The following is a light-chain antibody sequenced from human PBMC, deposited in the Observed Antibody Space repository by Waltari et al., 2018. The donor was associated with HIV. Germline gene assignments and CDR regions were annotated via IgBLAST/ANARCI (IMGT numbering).Light chain of an antibody. CDR1: NIGSKS. V-gene: IGLV3-21*02. J-gene: IGLJ2*01. Sequence: SSVLTQPPSVSVATGQTARLPCGGNNIGSKSVHWYQQKPGQAPLLVRFDDCDRPSGSPERFSGSNSGNTATLTISRVEAGDEADDYCQVWDSSSDVVFGGGTKLTVL. CDR3: QVWDSSSDVV. CDR2: DDC.